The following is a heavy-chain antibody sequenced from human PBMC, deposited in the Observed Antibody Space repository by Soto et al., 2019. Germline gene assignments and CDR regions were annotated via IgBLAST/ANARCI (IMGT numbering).Heavy chain of an antibody. CDR1: GGSISSYY. D-gene: IGHD3-10*01. J-gene: IGHJ4*02. CDR3: ARDLRNSGRGFDY. Sequence: QVQLQESGPGLVKPSETLSLTCTVSGGSISSYYWSWIRQPPGKGLEWIGYIYYSGSTNYNPSLKSRVTISVDTSKNQFSLKLSSVTAADTAVYYCARDLRNSGRGFDYWGQGTLVTVSS. CDR2: IYYSGST. V-gene: IGHV4-59*01.